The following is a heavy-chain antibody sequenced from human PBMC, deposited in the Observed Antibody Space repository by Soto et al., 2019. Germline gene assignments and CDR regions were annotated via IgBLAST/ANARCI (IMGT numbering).Heavy chain of an antibody. J-gene: IGHJ5*02. CDR2: MYHTGTT. CDR3: ARGINYYDSSGYSWFDP. D-gene: IGHD3-22*01. Sequence: SETLSLTCTVSGVSINSGRYSWTWIRQPPGKGLEWIGHMYHTGTTYYNPSLKGRVTMSVDTSKNQFSLKLSSVTAADTAVYYCARGINYYDSSGYSWFDPWGQGTLVTVSS. CDR1: GVSINSGRYS. V-gene: IGHV4-30-2*01.